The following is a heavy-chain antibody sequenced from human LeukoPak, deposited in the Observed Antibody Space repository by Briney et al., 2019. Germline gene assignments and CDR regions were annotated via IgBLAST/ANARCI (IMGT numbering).Heavy chain of an antibody. CDR3: ARDLDGYNDLLGY. V-gene: IGHV4-59*01. Sequence: SETLSLTCTVSGGSISSYYWSWIRQPPGKGLEWIGCIYYSGSTNYNPSLKSRVTISVDTSKSQCSLKLSSVTAADTAVYYCARDLDGYNDLLGYWGQGTLVTVSS. J-gene: IGHJ4*02. CDR2: IYYSGST. CDR1: GGSISSYY. D-gene: IGHD5-24*01.